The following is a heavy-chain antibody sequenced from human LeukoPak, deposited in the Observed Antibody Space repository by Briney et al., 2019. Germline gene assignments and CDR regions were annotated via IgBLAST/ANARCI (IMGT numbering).Heavy chain of an antibody. J-gene: IGHJ4*02. V-gene: IGHV3-23*01. D-gene: IGHD3-22*01. CDR1: GFTFSSYG. CDR3: AKEGGYNFDY. Sequence: GGSLRLSCAASGFTFSSYGMSWVRQAPGKGREWVSAISGSGGSTYYADSVKGRRTISRDNSKNTLYLQRNSLRAEDTAVYYCAKEGGYNFDYWGRGTLVTVSS. CDR2: ISGSGGST.